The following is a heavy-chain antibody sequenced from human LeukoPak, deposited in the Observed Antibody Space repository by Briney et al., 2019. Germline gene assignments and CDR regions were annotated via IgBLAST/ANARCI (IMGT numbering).Heavy chain of an antibody. Sequence: GGSLRLSCAASGFTFSGYSMNWVRQAPGKGLEWVSYISSSGSTIYYADSVKGRFTISRDNAKNSLYLQMNSLRAEDTAVYYCARDIKGQYQDAFDIWGQGAMVTVSS. CDR1: GFTFSGYS. CDR3: ARDIKGQYQDAFDI. D-gene: IGHD2-2*01. V-gene: IGHV3-48*04. J-gene: IGHJ3*02. CDR2: ISSSGSTI.